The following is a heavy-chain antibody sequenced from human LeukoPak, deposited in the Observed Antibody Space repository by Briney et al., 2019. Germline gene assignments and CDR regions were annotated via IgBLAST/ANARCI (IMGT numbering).Heavy chain of an antibody. CDR2: IARSGNS. J-gene: IGHJ5*02. V-gene: IGHV4-61*02. CDR1: GDSISSDNYY. Sequence: PSQTLSLTCSVSGDSISSDNYYWSWIRQPAGKGLEWIRRIARSGNSDYNPFLKSRVTISVDTSKNQFSLRLTSVTAAGTAVYYCAKGSGPPWFDPWGQGILVTVSS. CDR3: AKGSGPPWFDP. D-gene: IGHD2-8*02.